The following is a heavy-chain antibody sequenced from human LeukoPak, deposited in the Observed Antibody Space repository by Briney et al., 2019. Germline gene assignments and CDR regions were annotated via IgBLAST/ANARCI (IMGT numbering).Heavy chain of an antibody. J-gene: IGHJ4*02. CDR3: ARSEDYSSSSVGFDY. Sequence: SETLSLTCTVSGGSIISNRHYWSWIRQPAGKGLEWIGHIYSSGNTKYNPSLKSRLTMSIDSSKIQFSLILTSVTAADTAVYYCARSEDYSSSSVGFDYWGQGTLVTVSS. V-gene: IGHV4-61*09. D-gene: IGHD6-6*01. CDR1: GGSIISNRHY. CDR2: IYSSGNT.